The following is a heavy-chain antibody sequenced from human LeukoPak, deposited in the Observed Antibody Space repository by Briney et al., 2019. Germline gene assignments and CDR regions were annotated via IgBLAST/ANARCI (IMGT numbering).Heavy chain of an antibody. CDR3: ARDLTTEQPNWLDP. Sequence: SAKVSCKASGGTFRTYAISWVRQAPGQGLEWMGRLIPVFGAATYARKFQGRVTITTDKSADTAYMEMSSLRSEDTAVYYCARDLTTEQPNWLDPWGQGTLVTVSS. V-gene: IGHV1-69*05. CDR2: LIPVFGAA. CDR1: GGTFRTYA. D-gene: IGHD4-17*01. J-gene: IGHJ5*02.